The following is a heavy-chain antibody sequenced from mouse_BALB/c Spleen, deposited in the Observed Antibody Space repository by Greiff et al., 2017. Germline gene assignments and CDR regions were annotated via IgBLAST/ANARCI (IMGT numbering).Heavy chain of an antibody. V-gene: IGHV2-2*02. Sequence: VQLQQSGPGLVQPSQSLSITCPVSGFSLTSYGVHWVRQSPGKGLEWLGVIWSGGSTDYNAAFISRLSISKDNSKSQVFFKMNSLQANDTAIYYCARGDYDGAWFAYWGQGTLVTVSA. J-gene: IGHJ3*01. D-gene: IGHD2-4*01. CDR3: ARGDYDGAWFAY. CDR1: GFSLTSYG. CDR2: IWSGGST.